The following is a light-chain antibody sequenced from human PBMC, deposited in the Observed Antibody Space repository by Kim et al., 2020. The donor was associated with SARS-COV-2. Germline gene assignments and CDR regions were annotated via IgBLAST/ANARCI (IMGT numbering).Light chain of an antibody. CDR2: GVS. V-gene: IGKV3-20*01. J-gene: IGKJ1*01. CDR3: QQYGNSPWT. Sequence: EVVLTQSPGTLSLSPGERATLSCRASQTVGSSFLAWYQQKPGQAPRLLIYGVSSRATGIPDRFSGSGSGTDLTLTISSLEPEDVAIYYCQQYGNSPWTFGQGTKVDIK. CDR1: QTVGSSF.